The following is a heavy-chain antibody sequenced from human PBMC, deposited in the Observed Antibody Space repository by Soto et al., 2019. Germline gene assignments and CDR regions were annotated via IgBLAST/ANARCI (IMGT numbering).Heavy chain of an antibody. J-gene: IGHJ4*02. D-gene: IGHD1-26*01. CDR2: IRSKAYGGTT. Sequence: GVLRLSCXASGFTFGDYAMSWVRQAPGKGLEWVGFIRSKAYGGTTEYAASVKGRFTISRDDSKSIAYLQMNSLKTEDTAVYYCARLSGSYSGYFDHWGQGTLVTVSS. CDR3: ARLSGSYSGYFDH. CDR1: GFTFGDYA. V-gene: IGHV3-49*04.